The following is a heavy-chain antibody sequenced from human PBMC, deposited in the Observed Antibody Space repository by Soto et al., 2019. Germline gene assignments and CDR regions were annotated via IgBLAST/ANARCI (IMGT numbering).Heavy chain of an antibody. CDR3: ARVPGYNWNRGDYLGY. CDR1: GGTFSSYA. CDR2: IIPIFGTA. J-gene: IGHJ4*02. V-gene: IGHV1-69*06. Sequence: QVQLVQSGAEVKKPGSSVKVSCKASGGTFSSYAISWVRQAPGQGLEWMGGIIPIFGTANYAQKFQGRVTITADKATSTAYLELSSLRSEDTAVYYCARVPGYNWNRGDYLGYWGQGTLVPVSS. D-gene: IGHD1-20*01.